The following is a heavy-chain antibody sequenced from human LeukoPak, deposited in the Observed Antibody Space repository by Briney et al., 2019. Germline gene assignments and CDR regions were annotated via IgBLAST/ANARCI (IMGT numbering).Heavy chain of an antibody. CDR3: ARRSPYNYGSGSYRGTGGFDP. J-gene: IGHJ5*02. Sequence: KPSETLSPTFTGSGGSISGYSWSWIRPPPGKGPELIGYIYYSGGTNYNLSLKSRVTISVDTSKNQFSLRLSSVTAADTAVYYCARRSPYNYGSGSYRGTGGFDPWGQGTLVTVSS. D-gene: IGHD3-10*01. CDR1: GGSISGYS. V-gene: IGHV4-59*08. CDR2: IYYSGGT.